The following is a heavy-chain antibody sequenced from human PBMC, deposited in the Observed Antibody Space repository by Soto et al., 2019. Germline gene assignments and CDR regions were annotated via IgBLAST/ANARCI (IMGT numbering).Heavy chain of an antibody. CDR1: GGSISSYY. CDR2: IYYSGNT. Sequence: PSETLSLTCTVSGGSISSYYWSWIRQPPGKGLEWIGYIYYSGNTNDNPSLKRRLSISVDTSMNQFSLALTSVTAADTAMYYCARGSTTEKVDSWGQGILVTVSS. CDR3: ARGSTTEKVDS. V-gene: IGHV4-59*08. J-gene: IGHJ4*02.